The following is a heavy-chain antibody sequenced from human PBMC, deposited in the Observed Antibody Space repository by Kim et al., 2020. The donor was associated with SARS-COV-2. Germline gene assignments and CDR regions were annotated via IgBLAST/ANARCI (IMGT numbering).Heavy chain of an antibody. J-gene: IGHJ6*02. CDR3: ASQKIVVVSPPLYYYYYGMDV. Sequence: SETLSLTCTVSGGSISSSSYYWGWIRQPPGKGLEWIGSIYYSGSTYYNPSLKSRVTISVDTSKNQFSLKLSSVTAADTAVYYCASQKIVVVSPPLYYYYYGMDVWGQGTTVTVSS. D-gene: IGHD3-22*01. CDR2: IYYSGST. V-gene: IGHV4-39*07. CDR1: GGSISSSSYY.